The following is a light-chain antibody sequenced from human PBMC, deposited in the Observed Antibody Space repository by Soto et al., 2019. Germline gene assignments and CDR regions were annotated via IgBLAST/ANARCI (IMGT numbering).Light chain of an antibody. CDR3: QQYNNWPS. V-gene: IGKV3D-15*01. J-gene: IGKJ5*01. CDR1: QSVSSSY. Sequence: DIVMTQSPGTLSVSPGERATLACRASQSVSSSYLAWYQQKPGQAPRLLIYGASSRATGIPDRFSGSGSGTDFTLTIRSLQSEDFAVYYCQQYNNWPSFGQGTRLEIK. CDR2: GAS.